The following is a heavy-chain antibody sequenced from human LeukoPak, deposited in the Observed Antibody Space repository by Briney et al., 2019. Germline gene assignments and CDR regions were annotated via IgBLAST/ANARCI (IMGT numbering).Heavy chain of an antibody. J-gene: IGHJ4*02. CDR3: AKDGTRPYYGSGSYYNYFDY. V-gene: IGHV4-61*02. CDR2: IYNSGST. Sequence: SQTLSLTCTVSGGSISSGSYYWTWIRQPAGKGLEWIGRIYNSGSTNYNPSLKSRVTMSVDTSKNQFSLKLSSVTAADTAVYYCAKDGTRPYYGSGSYYNYFDYWGQGTLVTVSS. D-gene: IGHD3-10*01. CDR1: GGSISSGSYY.